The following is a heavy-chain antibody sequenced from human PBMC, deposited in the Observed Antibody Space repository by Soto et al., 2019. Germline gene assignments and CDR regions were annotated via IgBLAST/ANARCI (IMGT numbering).Heavy chain of an antibody. CDR2: IYPGDSDT. CDR3: ARLYYFWSGYYTQEVPDV. D-gene: IGHD3-3*01. V-gene: IGHV5-51*01. J-gene: IGHJ6*04. Sequence: PGESLKISCKGSGYSFTSYWIGWVRQMPGKGLEWMGIIYPGDSDTRYSPSFQGQVTISADKSISTAYLQWSSLKASDTAMYYCARLYYFWSGYYTQEVPDVWGKGTTVTVSS. CDR1: GYSFTSYW.